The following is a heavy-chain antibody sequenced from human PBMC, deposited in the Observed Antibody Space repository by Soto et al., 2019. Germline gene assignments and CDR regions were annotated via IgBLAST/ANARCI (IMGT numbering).Heavy chain of an antibody. J-gene: IGHJ4*02. Sequence: GESLKISCKGSGYSFISRWIGWVRQMPGKGLEWMGIIYPGDSDTKYSPSFQGQVTISADKSITTTYLQWSSLKASDTAMYFCARLSSYGDYLDYWGQGTLVTVSS. D-gene: IGHD4-17*01. CDR3: ARLSSYGDYLDY. CDR2: IYPGDSDT. CDR1: GYSFISRW. V-gene: IGHV5-51*01.